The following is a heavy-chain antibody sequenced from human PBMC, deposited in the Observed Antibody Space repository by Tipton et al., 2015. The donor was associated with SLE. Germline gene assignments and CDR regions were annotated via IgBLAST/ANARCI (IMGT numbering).Heavy chain of an antibody. Sequence: TLSLTCTVSGGSISSYYWSWIRQPAGKGLEWIGRIYSSGTTNYYPSLKSRVTMSVDTSKNQFSLKPSSVTAADTAVYYCARGGCSGGSCYPYYYGMDVWGPGTTVTVSS. CDR1: GGSISSYY. D-gene: IGHD2-15*01. V-gene: IGHV4-4*07. CDR2: IYSSGTT. CDR3: ARGGCSGGSCYPYYYGMDV. J-gene: IGHJ6*02.